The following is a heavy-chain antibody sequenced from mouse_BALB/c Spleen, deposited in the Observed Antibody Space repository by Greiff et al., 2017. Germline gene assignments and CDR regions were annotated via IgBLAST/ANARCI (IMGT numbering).Heavy chain of an antibody. Sequence: EVMLVESGPGLVKPSQSLSLTCTVTGYSITSDYAWNWIRQFPGNKLEWMGYISYSGSTSYNPSLKSRISITRDTSKNQFFLQLNSVTTEDTATYYCASRDGNYAWFAYWGQGTLVTVSA. J-gene: IGHJ3*01. CDR3: ASRDGNYAWFAY. CDR1: GYSITSDYA. D-gene: IGHD2-1*01. V-gene: IGHV3-2*02. CDR2: ISYSGST.